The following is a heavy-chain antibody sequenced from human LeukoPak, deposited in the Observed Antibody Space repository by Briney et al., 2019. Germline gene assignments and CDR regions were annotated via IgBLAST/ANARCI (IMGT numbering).Heavy chain of an antibody. CDR1: GFTFSSYA. V-gene: IGHV3-23*01. J-gene: IGHJ4*02. CDR3: AKGAVAGTGNYFDY. CDR2: ISGSGGST. D-gene: IGHD6-19*01. Sequence: TGGSLRLSCAASGFTFSSYAMSWARQAPGKGLEWASAISGSGGSTYYADSVKGRFTISRDNSKNTLYLQMNSLRAEDTAVYYCAKGAVAGTGNYFDYWGQGTLVTVSS.